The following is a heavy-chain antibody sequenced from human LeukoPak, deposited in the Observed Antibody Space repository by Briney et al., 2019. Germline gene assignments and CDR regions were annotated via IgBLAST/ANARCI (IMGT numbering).Heavy chain of an antibody. Sequence: SETLSLTCGVFGESFSGDFWTWIRQAPGKGLEWIGEINHSGRTNYNPSLTSRVTISVDTSMNQFSLKMRSVTAADTAVYYCARGQYDSGGYHYGIRAFYFDYWGQGTLVTASS. V-gene: IGHV4-34*01. J-gene: IGHJ4*02. CDR1: GESFSGDF. CDR2: INHSGRT. CDR3: ARGQYDSGGYHYGIRAFYFDY. D-gene: IGHD3-22*01.